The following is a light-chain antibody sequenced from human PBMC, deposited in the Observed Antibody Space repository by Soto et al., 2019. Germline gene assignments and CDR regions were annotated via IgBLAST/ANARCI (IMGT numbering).Light chain of an antibody. CDR2: EVN. J-gene: IGLJ1*01. Sequence: QSALTQPASVSGSPGQSITISCTGTSSDVGGYNYVSWYQQHPGQAPKLMIYEVNNRPPGVSNRFSASKSGNTASLTISGLQAEDEADYYCSSYTSSSTTVFGAGTKLTVL. CDR1: SSDVGGYNY. CDR3: SSYTSSSTTV. V-gene: IGLV2-14*01.